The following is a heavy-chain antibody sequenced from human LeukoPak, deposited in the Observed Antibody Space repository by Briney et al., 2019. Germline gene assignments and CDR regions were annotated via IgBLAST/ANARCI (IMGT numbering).Heavy chain of an antibody. D-gene: IGHD6-13*01. V-gene: IGHV3-20*04. Sequence: PGGSLRLSCAASGFTFDDYGMSWVRQAPGKGLEWVSSINWNGGSTDYADSVKGRFTISRDNAKNSVYLQMNSLRAEDTAVYYCARWVRQQLVFLDYWGQGTLVTVSS. J-gene: IGHJ4*02. CDR3: ARWVRQQLVFLDY. CDR2: INWNGGST. CDR1: GFTFDDYG.